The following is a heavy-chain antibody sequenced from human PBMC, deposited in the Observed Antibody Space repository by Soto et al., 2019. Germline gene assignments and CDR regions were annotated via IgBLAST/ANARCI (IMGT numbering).Heavy chain of an antibody. CDR2: ISSNGGST. CDR3: ARSYYYDSSGYSKNAFDI. CDR1: GFTFSSYA. D-gene: IGHD3-22*01. Sequence: EVQLVESGGGLVQPGGSLRLSCAASGFTFSSYAMHWVRQAPGKGLEYVSAISSNGGSTYYANSVKGRFTISRDNSKNTLYLQMGSLRAEDMAVYYCARSYYYDSSGYSKNAFDIWGQGTMVTVSS. J-gene: IGHJ3*02. V-gene: IGHV3-64*01.